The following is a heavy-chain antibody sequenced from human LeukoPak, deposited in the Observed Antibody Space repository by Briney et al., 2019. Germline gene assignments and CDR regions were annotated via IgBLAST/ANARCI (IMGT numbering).Heavy chain of an antibody. J-gene: IGHJ4*02. Sequence: GGSLRLSCAASGFTFSSYAMSWVRQAPGKGLEWVSAISGSGGSTYYADSVKGRFTISRDNSKNTLYLQMNSLRAEDTAVYYCARDQSLWFGELCYFDYWGQGTLVTVSS. D-gene: IGHD3-10*01. CDR3: ARDQSLWFGELCYFDY. CDR1: GFTFSSYA. CDR2: ISGSGGST. V-gene: IGHV3-23*01.